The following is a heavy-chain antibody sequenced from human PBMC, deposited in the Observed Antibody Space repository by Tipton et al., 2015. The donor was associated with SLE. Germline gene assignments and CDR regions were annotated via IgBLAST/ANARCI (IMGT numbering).Heavy chain of an antibody. Sequence: LRLSCTVSGGSISNHYWNWFRQPPGKGLEWIGNIHYSESTNYNPSLKSRVTISVDSSKNQCSLKLNSVTAADTAVYYCARASGCSWDQWFDPWGQGTLVSVSS. V-gene: IGHV4-59*11. D-gene: IGHD6-13*01. CDR3: ARASGCSWDQWFDP. J-gene: IGHJ5*02. CDR1: GGSISNHY. CDR2: IHYSEST.